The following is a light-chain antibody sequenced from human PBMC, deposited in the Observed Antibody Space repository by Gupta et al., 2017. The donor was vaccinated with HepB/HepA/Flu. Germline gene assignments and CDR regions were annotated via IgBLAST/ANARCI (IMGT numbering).Light chain of an antibody. CDR2: NDR. CDR3: QVWDAVGDVI. CDR1: SIGGKS. Sequence: SYVLIQPPSVSVAPGETARMTCGGTSIGGKSVHGYQQKSGQAPVLVVYNDRDRPSGIPERFSGSNSGNTASLTITSVEAGDEADYYCQVWDAVGDVIFGGGTRLTVL. V-gene: IGLV3-21*02. J-gene: IGLJ2*01.